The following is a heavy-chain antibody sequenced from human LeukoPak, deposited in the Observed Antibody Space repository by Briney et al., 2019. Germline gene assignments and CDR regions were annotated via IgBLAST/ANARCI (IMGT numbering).Heavy chain of an antibody. J-gene: IGHJ4*02. D-gene: IGHD2-2*01. CDR3: AKGPHQYYFDY. V-gene: IGHV3-30*18. CDR2: ISYDGSNK. Sequence: WVAVISYDGSNKYYADSVKGRFTISRDNSKNTLYLHMNSLRAEDTAVYFCAKGPHQYYFDYWGQGTLVTVSS.